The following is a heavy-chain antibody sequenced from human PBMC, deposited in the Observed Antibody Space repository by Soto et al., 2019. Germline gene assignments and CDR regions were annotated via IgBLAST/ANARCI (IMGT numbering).Heavy chain of an antibody. CDR3: ARGQRFSDWFDP. J-gene: IGHJ5*02. CDR2: VYSSGGT. V-gene: IGHV4-4*07. CDR1: GGSMSSYY. D-gene: IGHD3-3*01. Sequence: SETLSLTCTVSGGSMSSYYWTWIRQPAGKGLEWIGRVYSSGGTHYSPSLKSRVIISLDTSKNQFSLRLLSVTDADTAVYFCARGQRFSDWFDPWGQGTLVTVSS.